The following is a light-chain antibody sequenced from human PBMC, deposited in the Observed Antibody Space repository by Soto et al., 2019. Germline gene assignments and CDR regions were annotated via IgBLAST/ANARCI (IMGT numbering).Light chain of an antibody. J-gene: IGKJ4*01. CDR3: QQYYSYPLT. Sequence: AIRMTQSPSSFSASTGDRVTITCRASQGISSYLAWYQQKPYKAPKLLIYAASTLQSGDPSRFSGSGSGTDFTLPISCLQSEDFATYYCQQYYSYPLTFGGGTKVEIK. CDR1: QGISSY. CDR2: AAS. V-gene: IGKV1-8*01.